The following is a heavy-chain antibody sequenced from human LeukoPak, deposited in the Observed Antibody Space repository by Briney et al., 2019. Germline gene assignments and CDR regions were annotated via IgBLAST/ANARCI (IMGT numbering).Heavy chain of an antibody. V-gene: IGHV3-23*01. D-gene: IGHD6-19*01. CDR3: AKDVRSSGSLYWYFDL. J-gene: IGHJ2*01. CDR1: GFXFXXXX. CDR2: XXGSGGXT. Sequence: PGGXXXLXXAASGFXFXXXXXXXVRQXPXXXXXXXXXXXGSGGXTXYADSVKXXXXISKNNSKNTLYLQMXSLRAEDTAVYYCAKDVRSSGSLYWYFDLWGRGTLVTVSS.